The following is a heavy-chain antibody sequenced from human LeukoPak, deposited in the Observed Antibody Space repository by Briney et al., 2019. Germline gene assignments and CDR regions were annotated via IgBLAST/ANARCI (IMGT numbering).Heavy chain of an antibody. D-gene: IGHD6-13*01. J-gene: IGHJ2*01. Sequence: PSETLSLTCAVYGGSFSGYYWSWIRQPPGKGLEWIGEINHSGSTNYNPSLKSRVTISVDTSKNQFSLKLSSVTAADTAVYYCARPVVIAAAGTFGWYFDLWGRGTLVTVSS. V-gene: IGHV4-34*01. CDR3: ARPVVIAAAGTFGWYFDL. CDR2: INHSGST. CDR1: GGSFSGYY.